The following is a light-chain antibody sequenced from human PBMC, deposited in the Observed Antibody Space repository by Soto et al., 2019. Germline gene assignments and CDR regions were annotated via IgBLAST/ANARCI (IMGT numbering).Light chain of an antibody. CDR3: QQLNSYP. Sequence: DIQLTQSPSFLSASVGDRVTITCRASQGISSYLAWYQQKPGKAPKLLIYAASTLQSGVPSRFSGSGSGTEFTLTINSLQPEDFATYYCQQLNSYPLGQGTRLEIK. CDR2: AAS. CDR1: QGISSY. V-gene: IGKV1-9*01. J-gene: IGKJ5*01.